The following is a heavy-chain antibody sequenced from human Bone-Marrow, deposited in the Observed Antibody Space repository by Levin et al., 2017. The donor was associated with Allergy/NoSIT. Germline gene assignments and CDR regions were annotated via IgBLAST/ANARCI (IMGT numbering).Heavy chain of an antibody. CDR3: ARDPDVWRAGS. CDR1: GYTFTDHY. V-gene: IGHV1-2*06. CDR2: IRPSSGGT. D-gene: IGHD3-3*01. J-gene: IGHJ5*02. Sequence: GASVKVSCKASGYTFTDHYIHWVRQAPGQGLEWMGRIRPSSGGTDYAQNFQGRVTMTRDTSISTAYMELSRLRSGDTAVYYCARDPDVWRAGSWGQGTLVTVSS.